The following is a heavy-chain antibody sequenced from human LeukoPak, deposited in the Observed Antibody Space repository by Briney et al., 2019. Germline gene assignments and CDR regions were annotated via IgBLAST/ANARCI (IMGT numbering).Heavy chain of an antibody. J-gene: IGHJ3*02. D-gene: IGHD4-23*01. CDR2: INGDGSST. CDR1: GFTFSSYW. V-gene: IGHV3-74*01. CDR3: ARDKYGGNSNAFDI. Sequence: GGSLRLSCAASGFTFSSYWTHWVRQAPKKGPLWVSRINGDGSSTDYAYSVKGRFTISRDNAKNTLYLQMNSLSAEDTAMYYCARDKYGGNSNAFDIWGQGTMVTVSS.